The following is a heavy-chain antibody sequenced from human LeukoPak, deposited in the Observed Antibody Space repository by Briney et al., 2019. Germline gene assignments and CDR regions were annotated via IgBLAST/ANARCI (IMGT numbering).Heavy chain of an antibody. D-gene: IGHD3-10*01. V-gene: IGHV4-34*01. CDR3: ARVATMFRGVKSNYFDY. Sequence: PSETLSLTCAVYGGSFSGYYWSWIRQPPGKGLEWIGEINHSGSTNYNPSLKSRVTISVYTSKNQFSLKLSSVTAADTAVYYCARVATMFRGVKSNYFDYWGQGTLVTVSS. CDR1: GGSFSGYY. CDR2: INHSGST. J-gene: IGHJ4*02.